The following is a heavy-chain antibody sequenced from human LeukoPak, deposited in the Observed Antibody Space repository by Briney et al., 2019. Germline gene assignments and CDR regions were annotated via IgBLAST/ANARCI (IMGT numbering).Heavy chain of an antibody. CDR1: GYAFTSYG. Sequence: ASVKVSCKASGYAFTSYGISWVRQAPGQGLEWMGIINPSGGSTSYAQKFQGRVTMTRDMSTSTVYMELSSLRSEDTAVYYCATGVIVGAAAGSEVDYWGQGTLVTVSS. CDR2: INPSGGST. J-gene: IGHJ4*02. CDR3: ATGVIVGAAAGSEVDY. V-gene: IGHV1-46*01. D-gene: IGHD6-13*01.